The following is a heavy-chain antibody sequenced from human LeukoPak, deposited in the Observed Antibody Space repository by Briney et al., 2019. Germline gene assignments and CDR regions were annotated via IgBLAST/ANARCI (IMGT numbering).Heavy chain of an antibody. V-gene: IGHV3-23*01. CDR2: ISGGGGST. Sequence: GGSLRLSCAASGFTFSSYAMSWVRQAPGKGLEWVSAISGGGGSTYYADSVKGRFTISRDNSKNTLYLQMNSLRAEDTAVYYCAGSRDGYNYRGDYWGQGTLVTVSS. J-gene: IGHJ4*02. CDR3: AGSRDGYNYRGDY. CDR1: GFTFSSYA. D-gene: IGHD5-24*01.